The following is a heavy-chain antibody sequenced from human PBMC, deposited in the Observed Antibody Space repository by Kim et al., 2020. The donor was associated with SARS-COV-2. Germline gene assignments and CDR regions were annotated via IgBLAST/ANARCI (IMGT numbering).Heavy chain of an antibody. J-gene: IGHJ3*02. Sequence: GGSLRLSCAASGFTFSSYGMHWVRQAPGKGLEWVAVIWYDGSNKYYTDSVKGRFTISRDNSKNTLYLQMNSLRAEDTAVYYCARPNTGRPVAGHDAFDIWGQGTMVTVSS. CDR1: GFTFSSYG. CDR3: ARPNTGRPVAGHDAFDI. V-gene: IGHV3-33*01. D-gene: IGHD6-19*01. CDR2: IWYDGSNK.